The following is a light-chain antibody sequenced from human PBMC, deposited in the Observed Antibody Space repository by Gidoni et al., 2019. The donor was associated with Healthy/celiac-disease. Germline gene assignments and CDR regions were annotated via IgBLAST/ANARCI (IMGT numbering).Light chain of an antibody. CDR3: QQSYSTPWT. CDR1: QSISIY. Sequence: DIQMTQSPSSLSASVGARVTITCRASQSISIYLNWYQQKPGKAPKLLIYAASSLQSGVPSRFSGSGSGTDCTLTISSLQPEDFATYYCQQSYSTPWTFXXXTKVEIK. J-gene: IGKJ1*01. V-gene: IGKV1-39*01. CDR2: AAS.